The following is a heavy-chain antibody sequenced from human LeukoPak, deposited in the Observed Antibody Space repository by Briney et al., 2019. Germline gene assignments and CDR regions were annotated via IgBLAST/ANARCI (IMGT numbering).Heavy chain of an antibody. J-gene: IGHJ4*02. Sequence: GGSLRLSCTVSGFTVSSNSMSWVRQAPGKGLEWVSFIYSAGSTHYSDSVKGRSTISIDNSKNTLYLQVNSLRAEDTAVYYCARRAGAYTHPYDYWGQGTLVTVSS. CDR1: GFTVSSNS. CDR3: ARRAGAYTHPYDY. CDR2: IYSAGST. V-gene: IGHV3-53*01. D-gene: IGHD3-16*01.